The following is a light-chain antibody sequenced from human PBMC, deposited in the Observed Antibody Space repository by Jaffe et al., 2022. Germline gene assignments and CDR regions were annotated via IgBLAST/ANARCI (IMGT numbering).Light chain of an antibody. Sequence: EIVLTQSPGTLSLSPGERATLSCRASQSVSSTYLAWYQQKPGQAPRLLIYGASSRATGVPDRFSGIGSGTDFTLIISRLEPEDFAFYYCQQYESTPNLTFGGGTKVEIK. V-gene: IGKV3-20*01. CDR2: GAS. J-gene: IGKJ4*01. CDR1: QSVSSTY. CDR3: QQYESTPNLT.